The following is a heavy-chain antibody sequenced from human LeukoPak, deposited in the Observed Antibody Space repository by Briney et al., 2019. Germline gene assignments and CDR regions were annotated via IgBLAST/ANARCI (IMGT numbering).Heavy chain of an antibody. D-gene: IGHD6-13*01. CDR3: ARVGAATGSLGRYYFDY. V-gene: IGHV1-18*04. CDR2: ISAYNGNT. Sequence: GASVKVSCKASGYTFTGYYMHWVRQAPGQGLEWMGWISAYNGNTNYAQKLQGRVTMTTDTSTSTAYMELRSLRSDDTAVYYCARVGAATGSLGRYYFDYWGQGTLVTVSS. J-gene: IGHJ4*02. CDR1: GYTFTGYY.